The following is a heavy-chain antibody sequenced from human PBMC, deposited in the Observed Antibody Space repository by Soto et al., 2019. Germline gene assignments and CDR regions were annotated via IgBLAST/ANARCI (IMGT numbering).Heavy chain of an antibody. V-gene: IGHV1-3*04. Sequence: QVHLVQSGAEVKKPGASVKVSCKASGDTFNRYAIHWVRQAPGQSLEGMGWISTSSGDTKYSEKIQGRATITRDTSASTAYLELGSLSSEDSAVYNCARDIQDCSGGSCGYYFDYWGQGTLVTVSA. CDR3: ARDIQDCSGGSCGYYFDY. J-gene: IGHJ4*02. CDR2: ISTSSGDT. CDR1: GDTFNRYA. D-gene: IGHD2-15*01.